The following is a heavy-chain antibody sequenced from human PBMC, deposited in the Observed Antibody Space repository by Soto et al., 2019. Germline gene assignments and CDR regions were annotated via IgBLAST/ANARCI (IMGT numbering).Heavy chain of an antibody. D-gene: IGHD4-17*01. J-gene: IGHJ6*02. Sequence: KTSETLSLTCTVSGGSINSYYWNWIRQPPTKGLEWIGFIYYSGSTNYNPSLKSRVTISVDTSKNQFSLKLTSVTAADTAMYYCAKNDDHGSHYHGMDVWGQGTTVTVSS. CDR2: IYYSGST. CDR1: GGSINSYY. V-gene: IGHV4-59*13. CDR3: AKNDDHGSHYHGMDV.